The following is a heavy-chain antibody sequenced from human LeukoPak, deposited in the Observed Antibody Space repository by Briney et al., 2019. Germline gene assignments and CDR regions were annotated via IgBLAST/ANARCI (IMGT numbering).Heavy chain of an antibody. J-gene: IGHJ3*02. V-gene: IGHV5-10-1*01. D-gene: IGHD3-22*01. CDR1: GYSFTSYW. CDR2: TDPSDSYT. Sequence: GESLRISCKGSGYSFTSYWISWVRQMPGKGLGWMGRTDPSDSYTNYSPSFQGHVTISADKSISTAYLQWSSLKASDTAMYYCARHGDAYYASSGDAFDIWGQGTMVTVSS. CDR3: ARHGDAYYASSGDAFDI.